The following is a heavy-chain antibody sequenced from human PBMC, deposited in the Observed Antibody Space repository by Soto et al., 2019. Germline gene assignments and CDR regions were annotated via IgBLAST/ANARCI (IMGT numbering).Heavy chain of an antibody. CDR2: IYYSGST. CDR1: GGSISSGGYY. J-gene: IGHJ4*02. D-gene: IGHD1-26*01. CDR3: AGGEGELLHGPFDY. V-gene: IGHV4-31*03. Sequence: SETLSLTCTVSGGSISSGGYYWSWIRQHPGKGLEWIGYIYYSGSTYYNPSLKSRVTISVDTSKNQFSLKLSSVTAADTAVYYCAGGEGELLHGPFDYWGQGTLVTVSS.